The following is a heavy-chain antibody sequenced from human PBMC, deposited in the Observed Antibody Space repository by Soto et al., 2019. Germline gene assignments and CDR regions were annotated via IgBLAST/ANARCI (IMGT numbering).Heavy chain of an antibody. J-gene: IGHJ4*02. Sequence: GGSLRLSCAASGFTFSSYSMNWVRQAPGKGLEWVSSISSSSSYIYYADSVKGRFTISRDNAKNSLYLQMNSLRAEDTAVYYCARVKLLWFGELGSADYWGQGTLVTVSS. CDR1: GFTFSSYS. CDR3: ARVKLLWFGELGSADY. CDR2: ISSSSSYI. V-gene: IGHV3-21*01. D-gene: IGHD3-10*01.